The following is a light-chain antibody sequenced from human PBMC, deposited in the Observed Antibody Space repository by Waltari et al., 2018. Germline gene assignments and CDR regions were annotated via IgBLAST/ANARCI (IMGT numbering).Light chain of an antibody. Sequence: QSVLPQPPSASGTPGQRVTIPCSGSSSHLGRANVHWYQPPPGTAPKLLINNAIPRPSGVPARFSGSKSGTSASLAISGLRSEDEGDYYCAAWDDRLRAYVFGTGTQVTVL. CDR3: AAWDDRLRAYV. V-gene: IGLV1-47*01. CDR2: NAI. J-gene: IGLJ1*01. CDR1: SSHLGRAN.